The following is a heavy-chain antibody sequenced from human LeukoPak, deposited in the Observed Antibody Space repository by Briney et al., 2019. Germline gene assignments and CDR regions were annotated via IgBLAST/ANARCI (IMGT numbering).Heavy chain of an antibody. Sequence: SVTVSFTASGGTFSSYAISWVRQAPGQGLEWMGGIIPIFGTANYAQKFQGRVTITADESTSTAYMELSSLRSEDTAVYYCAREKYYYYGSGSFSYFDYWGQGTLVTVSS. CDR3: AREKYYYYGSGSFSYFDY. J-gene: IGHJ4*02. D-gene: IGHD3-10*01. CDR1: GGTFSSYA. CDR2: IIPIFGTA. V-gene: IGHV1-69*13.